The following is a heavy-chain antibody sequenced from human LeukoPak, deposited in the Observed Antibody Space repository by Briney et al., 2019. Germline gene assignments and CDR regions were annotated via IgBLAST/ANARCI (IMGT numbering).Heavy chain of an antibody. CDR3: ARHHIVVVTAMDY. CDR1: GGSISSYY. J-gene: IGHJ4*02. Sequence: SETLSLTCTVSGGSISSYYWSWIRQPPGKGLEWIGYIYYSGSTNYNPSLKSRVTISVDTSKNQFSLKLSSVTAADTAVYYCARHHIVVVTAMDYWGQGTLVTVSS. D-gene: IGHD2-21*02. V-gene: IGHV4-59*08. CDR2: IYYSGST.